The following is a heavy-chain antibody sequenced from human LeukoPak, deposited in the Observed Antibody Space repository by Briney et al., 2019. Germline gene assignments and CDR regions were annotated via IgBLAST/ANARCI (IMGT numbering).Heavy chain of an antibody. Sequence: GGSLRLSCAASGFTFSSYGMHWVPQAPGKGLEWVAVIWYDGSNKYYADSVKGRFTISRDNSKNTLYLQMNSLRAEDTAVYYCARALPGSYYDSSGYYSPDIWGQGTMVTVSS. CDR3: ARALPGSYYDSSGYYSPDI. D-gene: IGHD3-22*01. J-gene: IGHJ3*02. CDR1: GFTFSSYG. CDR2: IWYDGSNK. V-gene: IGHV3-33*01.